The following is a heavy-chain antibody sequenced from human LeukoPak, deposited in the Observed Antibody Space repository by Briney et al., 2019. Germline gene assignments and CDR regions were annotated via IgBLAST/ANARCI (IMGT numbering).Heavy chain of an antibody. D-gene: IGHD3-22*01. CDR1: GGSISSGSYY. V-gene: IGHV4-61*02. Sequence: PSQTLSLTCTVSGGSISSGSYYWSWIRQPAGKGLEWIGRIYTSGSTNYNPSLKSRVTISVDTSKNQFSLKLSSVTAADTAVYYCARENRYYDSSGLLGGWYYYYMDVWGKGTTVTISS. CDR2: IYTSGST. J-gene: IGHJ6*03. CDR3: ARENRYYDSSGLLGGWYYYYMDV.